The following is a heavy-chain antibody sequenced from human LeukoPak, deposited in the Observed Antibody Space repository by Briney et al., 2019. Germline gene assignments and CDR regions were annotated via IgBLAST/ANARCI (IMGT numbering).Heavy chain of an antibody. CDR1: GYTFTGYY. V-gene: IGHV1-2*02. J-gene: IGHJ5*02. CDR2: INPNSGGT. Sequence: ASVKVSCKASGYTFTGYYMHWVRQAPGQGLEWMGWINPNSGGTNYAQKFQGRVTMTRDTSISTAYMELSRLRSDDTAVYYCATSFYGDYGFDPWGQGTLVTVSP. D-gene: IGHD4-17*01. CDR3: ATSFYGDYGFDP.